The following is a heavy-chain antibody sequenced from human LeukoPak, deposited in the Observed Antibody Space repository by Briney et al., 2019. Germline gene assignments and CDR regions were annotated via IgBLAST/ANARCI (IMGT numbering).Heavy chain of an antibody. V-gene: IGHV3-23*01. CDR2: ISGSGGST. CDR3: AKAYLYCSGTSCPSGPRYYGMDV. CDR1: GFTFSSYA. J-gene: IGHJ6*04. D-gene: IGHD2-2*01. Sequence: GGSLRLSCAASGFTFSSYAMNWVRQAPGKGLEWASAISGSGGSTYYADSVKGRFTISRDNSKNTLYLQMNSLRAEDTAVYYCAKAYLYCSGTSCPSGPRYYGMDVWGKGTTVTVSS.